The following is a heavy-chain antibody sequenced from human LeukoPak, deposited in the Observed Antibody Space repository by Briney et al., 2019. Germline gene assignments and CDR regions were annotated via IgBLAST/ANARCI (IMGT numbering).Heavy chain of an antibody. D-gene: IGHD3-3*01. Sequence: ASVKVSCKASGYAFTNYAMHWLRQAPGQRLEWVGWINAASGNTKYSQRLQGRITITRDTSANTVYMQLSSLRSEDSAVYYCARVYYDFWSGFLPYYYYGMDVWGQGTTVTVSS. V-gene: IGHV1-3*01. CDR1: GYAFTNYA. J-gene: IGHJ6*02. CDR3: ARVYYDFWSGFLPYYYYGMDV. CDR2: INAASGNT.